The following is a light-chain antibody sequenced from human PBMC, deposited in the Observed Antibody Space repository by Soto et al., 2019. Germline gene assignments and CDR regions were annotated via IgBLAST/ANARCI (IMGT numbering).Light chain of an antibody. CDR3: QQSGSSLFT. V-gene: IGKV3-20*01. CDR2: GAS. CDR1: QSVSSSY. J-gene: IGKJ3*01. Sequence: EIVLTQSPGTLSLSPGERATLSCRASQSVSSSYLAWYQQKPGQAPRLLIYGASSRATGIPDRFSGSGSVRDFTLTISRLEPEDFAVYYCQQSGSSLFTFGPGTKVDIK.